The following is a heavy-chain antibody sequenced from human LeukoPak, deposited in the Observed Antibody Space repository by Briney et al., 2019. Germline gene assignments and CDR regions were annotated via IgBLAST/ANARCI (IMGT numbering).Heavy chain of an antibody. CDR3: AKDSYYGSGSYVYYMDV. Sequence: GGSLRLSCAASGFTFSSYSMNWVRQAPGKGLEWVSSISSSSSYIYYADSVKGRFTISRDNAKNSLYLQMNSLRAEDTAVYYCAKDSYYGSGSYVYYMDVWGKGTTVTVSS. J-gene: IGHJ6*03. CDR2: ISSSSSYI. CDR1: GFTFSSYS. D-gene: IGHD3-10*01. V-gene: IGHV3-21*04.